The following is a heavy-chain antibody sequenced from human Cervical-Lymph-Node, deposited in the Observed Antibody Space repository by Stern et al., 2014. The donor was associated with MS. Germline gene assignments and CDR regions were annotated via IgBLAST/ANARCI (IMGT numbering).Heavy chain of an antibody. CDR3: ARDLRRDGDTGGFDY. CDR2: VNPGGST. CDR1: GGSISSGSYY. J-gene: IGHJ4*02. Sequence: QVQLQESGPGLVKPSQTLSLTCTGSGGSISSGSYYWSWIRQPAGKGLEWIGRVNPGGSTNYTPPLKSRVPLSVATSKTQFSVRRSSVTAADTAVYYCARDLRRDGDTGGFDYWGQGTLVTVSS. V-gene: IGHV4-61*02. D-gene: IGHD4-17*01.